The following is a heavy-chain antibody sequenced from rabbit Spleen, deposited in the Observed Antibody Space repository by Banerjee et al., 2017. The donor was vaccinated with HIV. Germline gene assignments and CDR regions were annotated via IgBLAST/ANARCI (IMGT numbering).Heavy chain of an antibody. Sequence: EEYGGGLVQPEGSLTLTCTASGFSFSSSYWICWVRQAPGKGLEWIACMDVGSSGTTYYASWAKGRFTISKTSSTTVTLQMTGLTAADTATYFCARDAGTSFSTYGMDLWGPGTLVTVS. V-gene: IGHV1S45*01. CDR1: GFSFSSSYW. J-gene: IGHJ6*01. CDR3: ARDAGTSFSTYGMDL. CDR2: MDVGSSGTT. D-gene: IGHD4-2*01.